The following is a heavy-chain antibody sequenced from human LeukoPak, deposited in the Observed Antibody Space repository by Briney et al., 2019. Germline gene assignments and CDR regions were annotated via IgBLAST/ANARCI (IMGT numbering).Heavy chain of an antibody. Sequence: GGSLRLSCAASGFTFSSYAMSWVRQAPGKGLEWVSVISGSGGSTYYADSVKGRFTISRDNSKNTLYLQMNSLRAEDTAVYYCAKGYCSSTSCSYFDYWGQGTLVTVSS. J-gene: IGHJ4*02. D-gene: IGHD2-2*01. CDR3: AKGYCSSTSCSYFDY. CDR1: GFTFSSYA. V-gene: IGHV3-23*01. CDR2: ISGSGGST.